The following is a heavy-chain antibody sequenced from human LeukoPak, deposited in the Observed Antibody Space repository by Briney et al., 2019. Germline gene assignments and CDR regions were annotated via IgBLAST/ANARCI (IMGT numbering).Heavy chain of an antibody. CDR2: ISGSGGST. CDR1: GFAFSNYA. V-gene: IGHV3-23*01. CDR3: AKDRNIAVAGIC. J-gene: IGHJ4*02. D-gene: IGHD6-19*01. Sequence: GGSLRLSCATSGFAFSNYAMSWFRQAPGKGLEWVSAISGSGGSTYYADSVKGRFTISRDNSKNTLYLQMNSLRAEDTAVYYCAKDRNIAVAGICWGQGTLVTVSS.